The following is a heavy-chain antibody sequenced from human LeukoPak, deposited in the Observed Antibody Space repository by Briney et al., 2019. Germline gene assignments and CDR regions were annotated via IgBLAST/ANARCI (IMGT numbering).Heavy chain of an antibody. CDR1: GFTFSSYL. D-gene: IGHD6-13*01. CDR3: ARGSSSWRNAFDI. J-gene: IGHJ3*02. Sequence: GGSLRLSCAASGFTFSSYLMHWVRHAPGKGLAWVSRINNEGTGTSYADSVKGRFTISTDNAKNTLDLQMNGVRAEDTAVYYCARGSSSWRNAFDIWGQGTMVTVSS. V-gene: IGHV3-74*01. CDR2: INNEGTGT.